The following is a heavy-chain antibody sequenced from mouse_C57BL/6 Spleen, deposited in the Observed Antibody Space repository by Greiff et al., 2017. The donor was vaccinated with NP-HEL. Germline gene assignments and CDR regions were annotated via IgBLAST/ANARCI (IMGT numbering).Heavy chain of an antibody. CDR3: ARADSDY. V-gene: IGHV1-69*01. CDR2: IDPSDSYT. Sequence: QVQLQQPGAELVMPGASVKLSCKASGYTFTSYWMHWVKQRPGQGLEWIGEIDPSDSYTNYNQKFKGQSTLTVDKSSSTAYMQLSSLTSEDSAVYYCARADSDYWGQGTTLTVSS. J-gene: IGHJ2*01. CDR1: GYTFTSYW.